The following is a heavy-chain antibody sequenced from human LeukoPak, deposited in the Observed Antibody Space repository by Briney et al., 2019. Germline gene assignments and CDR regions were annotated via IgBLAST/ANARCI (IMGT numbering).Heavy chain of an antibody. Sequence: GGSLRLSCTASGFTFGDYAMSWVRQAPRKGREWVGFIRSKAYGGTTEYAASVKGRFTISRDDSNSIGYVHMNSLKTEDTAVYYCTRDCSSTSCYAREYYYYYYYMDVWGKGTTVTVSS. V-gene: IGHV3-49*04. D-gene: IGHD2-2*01. CDR3: TRDCSSTSCYAREYYYYYYYMDV. CDR1: GFTFGDYA. CDR2: IRSKAYGGTT. J-gene: IGHJ6*03.